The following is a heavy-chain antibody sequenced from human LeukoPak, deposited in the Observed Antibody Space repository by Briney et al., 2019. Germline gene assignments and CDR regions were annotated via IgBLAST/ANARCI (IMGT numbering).Heavy chain of an antibody. CDR1: GGSISSYY. CDR2: IYYSGST. J-gene: IGHJ6*02. Sequence: PSETLSLTCTVSGGSISSYYWSWIRQPPGKGLEWIGYIYYSGSTNYNPSLKSRVTISVDTSKNQFSLKLNSVPAADRAVYYCATAPITMIGLSGMDVWAQGTTVTVSS. D-gene: IGHD3-22*01. V-gene: IGHV4-59*01. CDR3: ATAPITMIGLSGMDV.